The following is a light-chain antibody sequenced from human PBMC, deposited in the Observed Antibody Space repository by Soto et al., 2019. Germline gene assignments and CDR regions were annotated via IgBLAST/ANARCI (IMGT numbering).Light chain of an antibody. CDR2: GAS. CDR3: QQYGNWPIT. V-gene: IGKV3-15*01. CDR1: QSVSSN. Sequence: EIVMTQSPATLSVSPGERATLSCRASQSVSSNLAWYQQKPGQAPRHLIYGASTRATGIPARFSARGSGAEFTLTISSLQTEDVAVFYCQQYGNWPITFGEGTRLEI. J-gene: IGKJ5*01.